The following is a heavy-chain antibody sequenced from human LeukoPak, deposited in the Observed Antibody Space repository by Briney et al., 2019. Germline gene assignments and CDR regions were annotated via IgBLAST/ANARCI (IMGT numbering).Heavy chain of an antibody. CDR2: INHSGST. CDR3: ARVGVPAARRYYYYYMDV. Sequence: PSETLSLTCAVYGGSFSGYYWSWIRQPPGKGLEWIGEINHSGSTNYNPSLKSRVTISVDTSKNQFSLKLSSVTAADTAVYYCARVGVPAARRYYYYYMDVWGKGTMVTVSS. V-gene: IGHV4-34*01. D-gene: IGHD2-2*01. CDR1: GGSFSGYY. J-gene: IGHJ6*03.